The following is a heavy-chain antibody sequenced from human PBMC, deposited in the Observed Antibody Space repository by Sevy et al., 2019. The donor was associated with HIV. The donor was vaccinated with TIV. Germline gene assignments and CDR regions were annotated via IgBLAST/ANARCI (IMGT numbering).Heavy chain of an antibody. CDR2: ISGSGGST. CDR3: AKKRGDSSGYYMPDPFDY. J-gene: IGHJ4*02. D-gene: IGHD3-22*01. V-gene: IGHV3-23*01. CDR1: GFTCSSYA. Sequence: GGSLRLSCAASGFTCSSYAMSWVRQAPGKGLEWVSAISGSGGSTYYADSVKGRFTISRDNSKNTLYLQMNSLRAEDTAVYDCAKKRGDSSGYYMPDPFDYWGQGTLVTVSS.